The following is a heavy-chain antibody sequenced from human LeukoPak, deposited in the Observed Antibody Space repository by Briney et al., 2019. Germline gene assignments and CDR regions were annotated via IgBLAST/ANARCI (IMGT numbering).Heavy chain of an antibody. CDR3: ARDLFQPPPRHYIAARTTAFDY. CDR1: GGSITSSGYY. CDR2: ISYSGST. J-gene: IGHJ4*02. V-gene: IGHV4-39*07. D-gene: IGHD6-6*01. Sequence: PSKTLSLTCTVSGGSITSSGYYWGWIRQPPGKGLEYIGSISYSGSTYYNPSLKSRVTISVDTSKNQFSLKLSSVTAADTAIYYCARDLFQPPPRHYIAARTTAFDYWGQGTLVTVSS.